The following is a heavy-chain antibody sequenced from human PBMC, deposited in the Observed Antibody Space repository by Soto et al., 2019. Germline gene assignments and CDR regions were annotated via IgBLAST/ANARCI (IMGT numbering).Heavy chain of an antibody. J-gene: IGHJ6*02. D-gene: IGHD2-2*02. CDR3: ARDRGGGVVVVPAAIGGYYYYGMDV. CDR2: ISAYNGNT. V-gene: IGHV1-18*01. CDR1: GYTFTSYG. Sequence: ASVKVSCKASGYTFTSYGISWVRQAPGQGLEWMGWISAYNGNTNYAQKLQGRVTMTTDTSTSTAYMELRSLRSDDTAVYYCARDRGGGVVVVPAAIGGYYYYGMDVWGQGTTVTSP.